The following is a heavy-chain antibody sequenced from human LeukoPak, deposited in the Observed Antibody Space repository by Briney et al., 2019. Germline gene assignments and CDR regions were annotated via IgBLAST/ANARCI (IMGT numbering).Heavy chain of an antibody. CDR2: ISYSGVVK. J-gene: IGHJ5*02. V-gene: IGHV3-30*18. Sequence: QPGGSLRLSCSASWYTLSYLLEYELGQAPGKGLEWLSVISYSGVVKFYADSVKGRFTISRDNSKNTLYLQMNTLRAEDTAVYYCAKDVSWNWFDPWGQGTLVTVSS. CDR3: AKDVSWNWFDP. CDR1: WYTLSYLL.